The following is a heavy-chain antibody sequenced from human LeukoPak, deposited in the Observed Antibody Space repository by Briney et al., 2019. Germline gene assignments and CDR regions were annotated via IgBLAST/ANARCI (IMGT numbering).Heavy chain of an antibody. CDR1: GFSLGTSGVG. CDR2: IYWDDDK. V-gene: IGHV2-5*02. J-gene: IGHJ4*02. CDR3: AHAYNTVRIGPPFDY. D-gene: IGHD4-17*01. Sequence: VSGPTLVKPTQTLTLTCTFSGFSLGTSGVGVGWSRHRPGKALEWLALIYWDDDKRYSPSLKSRLTITKDTSKNQVVLTMTNMDPVDTATYYCAHAYNTVRIGPPFDYWGQGTLVTVSS.